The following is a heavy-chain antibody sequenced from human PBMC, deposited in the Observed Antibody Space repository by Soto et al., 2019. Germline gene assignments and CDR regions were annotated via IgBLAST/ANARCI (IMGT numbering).Heavy chain of an antibody. CDR1: GFTFSSYG. D-gene: IGHD6-13*01. J-gene: IGHJ5*02. Sequence: GGSLRLSCAASGFTFSSYGMHWVRQAPGKGLEWVAVIWYDGSNKYYADSVKGRFTISRDNSKNTLYLQMNSLRAEDTAVYYCARDWGIAAAGTPWFDPWGQGTLVTVSS. CDR3: ARDWGIAAAGTPWFDP. CDR2: IWYDGSNK. V-gene: IGHV3-33*01.